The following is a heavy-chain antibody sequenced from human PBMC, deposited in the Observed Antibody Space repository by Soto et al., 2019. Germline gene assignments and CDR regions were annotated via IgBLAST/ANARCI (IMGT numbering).Heavy chain of an antibody. CDR3: ARTEDWFDP. Sequence: QVQLQESGPGLVKPSETLSLTCTVSGGSVSSGSYYWSWIRQPPGKGLEWIGYIYYSGSTNYNPSLKRRVTISVDTSKNQFSLKLSSVTAADTAVYYCARTEDWFDPWGQGTLVTVSS. V-gene: IGHV4-61*01. CDR1: GGSVSSGSYY. J-gene: IGHJ5*02. CDR2: IYYSGST.